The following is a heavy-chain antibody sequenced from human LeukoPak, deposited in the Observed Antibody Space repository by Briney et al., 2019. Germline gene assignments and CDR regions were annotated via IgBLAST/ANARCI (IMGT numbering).Heavy chain of an antibody. D-gene: IGHD3-16*01. CDR2: ISGSGGST. CDR1: GFTFSSYA. V-gene: IGHV3-23*01. Sequence: PGGSLRLSCAASGFTFSSYAMSWVRQAPGKGLEWVSAISGSGGSTYYADSVKGRFTISRDNSKNTLYLQMNSLRAEDTAVYYCAKTSVSGGFDSDAFDIWGQGTMVTVSS. J-gene: IGHJ3*02. CDR3: AKTSVSGGFDSDAFDI.